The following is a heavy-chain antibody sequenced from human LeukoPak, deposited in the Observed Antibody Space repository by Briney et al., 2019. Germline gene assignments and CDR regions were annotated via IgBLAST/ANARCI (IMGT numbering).Heavy chain of an antibody. CDR3: ARQKDNSGYFFR. CDR2: ISHSGST. D-gene: IGHD3-22*01. V-gene: IGHV4-34*01. J-gene: IGHJ4*02. Sequence: SETLSLTCAVYGESFSAYYLNWIRQPPGKGLEWIGEISHSGSTNYNPSLKSRVTISVDTSKKQFSLRLSSVTAADTAVYYCARQKDNSGYFFRWGQGTLVTVSS. CDR1: GESFSAYY.